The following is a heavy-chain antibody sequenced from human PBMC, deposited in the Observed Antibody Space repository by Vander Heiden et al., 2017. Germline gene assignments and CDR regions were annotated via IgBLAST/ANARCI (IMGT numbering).Heavy chain of an antibody. CDR3: VGNYYDSRGYYFIDS. CDR1: GGSMGNYY. V-gene: IGHV4-4*07. CDR2: IYTGGST. D-gene: IGHD3-22*01. J-gene: IGHJ4*02. Sequence: QVQLQESAPGLVRPSETLSLTCAVSGGSMGNYYWTWLRQPAGKALEWLGRIYTGGSTNYNPSLKSRVTMSVATSKNQFSLKLTSVTAADTAVYYCVGNYYDSRGYYFIDSWGQGTLVTVS.